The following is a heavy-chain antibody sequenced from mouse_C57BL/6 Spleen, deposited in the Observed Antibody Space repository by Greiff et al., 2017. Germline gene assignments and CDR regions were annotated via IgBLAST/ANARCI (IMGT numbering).Heavy chain of an antibody. V-gene: IGHV5-4*01. J-gene: IGHJ4*01. Sequence: EVKLMESGGGLVKPGGSLKFSCAASGFTFSSYAMSWVRQTPEKRLEWVATISDGGSYTYYPDNVKGRFTISRDNAKNNLYLQMSHLKSEDTAMYYCARDGVWGQGTSVTVSS. CDR2: ISDGGSYT. CDR3: ARDGV. CDR1: GFTFSSYA.